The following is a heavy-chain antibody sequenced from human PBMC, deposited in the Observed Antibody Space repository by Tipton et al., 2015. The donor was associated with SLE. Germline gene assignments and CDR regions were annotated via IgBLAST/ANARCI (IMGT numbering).Heavy chain of an antibody. J-gene: IGHJ6*03. CDR1: GGSISRSHW. V-gene: IGHV4-61*02. CDR3: ARVLGVVKSYYMDV. D-gene: IGHD3-3*01. CDR2: IYTSGST. Sequence: TLSLTCDVSGGSISRSHWWSWVRQPAGKGLEWIGRIYTSGSTNYNPSLKSRVTISVDTSKNQFSLKLSSVTAADTAVYYCARVLGVVKSYYMDVWGKGTTVTVSS.